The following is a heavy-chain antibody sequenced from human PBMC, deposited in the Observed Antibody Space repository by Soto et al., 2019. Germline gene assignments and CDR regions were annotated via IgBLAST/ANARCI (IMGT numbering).Heavy chain of an antibody. J-gene: IGHJ6*02. D-gene: IGHD2-2*01. CDR2: INPNSGGT. V-gene: IGHV1-2*02. CDR1: GYTFTGYY. CDR3: ASTVVVPAAVLSWYYYGMDV. Sequence: ASVKVSCKASGYTFTGYYMHWVRQAPGQGLEWMGWINPNSGGTNYARKFQGRVTMTRDTSISTAYMELSRLRFDDTAVYYCASTVVVPAAVLSWYYYGMDVWGQGTTVTVSS.